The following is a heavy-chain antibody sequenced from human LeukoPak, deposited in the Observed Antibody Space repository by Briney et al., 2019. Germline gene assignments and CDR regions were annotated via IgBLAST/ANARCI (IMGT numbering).Heavy chain of an antibody. D-gene: IGHD6-19*01. Sequence: GGSLRLSCAASGFTFSSYAMSWVRQAPGKGLEWASSISDSSGHTYYADSVRGRFTISRDNSKNTVFLQMNSLRAKDTAIYYCAKDGVWQSYYFDYWGQGTLVTVSS. J-gene: IGHJ4*02. CDR2: ISDSSGHT. CDR1: GFTFSSYA. V-gene: IGHV3-23*01. CDR3: AKDGVWQSYYFDY.